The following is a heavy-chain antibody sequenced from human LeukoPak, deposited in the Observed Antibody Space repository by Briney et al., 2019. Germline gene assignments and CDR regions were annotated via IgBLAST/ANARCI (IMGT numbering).Heavy chain of an antibody. CDR2: INSDGSRT. V-gene: IGHV3-74*01. D-gene: IGHD1-26*01. Sequence: PGGSLRLSCAASGFTFSSYWMHWVRHAPGKGLVWVSRINSDGSRTSYADSVKGRFTISRDNAKNTLYLQMNSLRAEDTAVYYCARSRNSGSFSDYWGQGTLVTVSS. J-gene: IGHJ4*02. CDR1: GFTFSSYW. CDR3: ARSRNSGSFSDY.